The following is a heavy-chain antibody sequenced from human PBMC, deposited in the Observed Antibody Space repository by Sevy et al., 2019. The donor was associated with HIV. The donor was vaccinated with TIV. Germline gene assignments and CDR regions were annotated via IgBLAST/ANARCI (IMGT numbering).Heavy chain of an antibody. V-gene: IGHV3-7*01. CDR2: IKQDGTDK. J-gene: IGHJ4*02. D-gene: IGHD3-16*02. Sequence: GGSLRLPCAASGFTFATYWMTWVRQAPGKGLEWVAYIKQDGTDKYYVDSVKGRFTISRDNAKNSLYLHMSSLRAEDTAVYYCARALADWGSFHYSSWGRGTLVTVSS. CDR3: ARALADWGSFHYSS. CDR1: GFTFATYW.